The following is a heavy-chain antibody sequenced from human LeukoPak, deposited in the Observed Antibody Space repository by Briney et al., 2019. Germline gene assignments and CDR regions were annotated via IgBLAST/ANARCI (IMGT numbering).Heavy chain of an antibody. Sequence: PGGSLRLSCAASGFTFSNYAMNWVRQAPGKGLEWVSAISGSGKSTYYADSVKGRFTISRDNSKNTLYLQMNSLRAEDTAVYYCAKSGGDSGGYYLYYGMDVWGQGTTVTVSS. J-gene: IGHJ6*02. CDR1: GFTFSNYA. CDR2: ISGSGKST. CDR3: AKSGGDSGGYYLYYGMDV. V-gene: IGHV3-23*01. D-gene: IGHD3-10*01.